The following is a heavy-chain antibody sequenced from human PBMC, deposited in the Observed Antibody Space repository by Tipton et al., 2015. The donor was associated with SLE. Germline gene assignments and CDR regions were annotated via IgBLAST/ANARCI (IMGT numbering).Heavy chain of an antibody. CDR1: GGSISPFY. V-gene: IGHV4-34*01. D-gene: IGHD6-13*01. J-gene: IGHJ4*02. Sequence: TLSLTCTVSGGSISPFYWSWVRQSPGKGLGWIGEINHSGGTNYNPALKSRVSMSIDTSNNQFSLDLSSVAAADTAVYYCARGKIAAAGWYYFDYWGQGTLVTVSS. CDR3: ARGKIAAAGWYYFDY. CDR2: INHSGGT.